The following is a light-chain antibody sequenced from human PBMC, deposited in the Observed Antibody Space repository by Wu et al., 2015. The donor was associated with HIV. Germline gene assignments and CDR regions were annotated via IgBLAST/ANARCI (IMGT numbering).Light chain of an antibody. V-gene: IGKV3D-15*02. CDR2: GAS. CDR3: QQYDESPFA. CDR1: QSVSTN. Sequence: EIVMTQSPATLSVSLGERATLSCRASQSVSTNLAWYQQKPGQAPRLLIHGASTRATGISARFSGSGSGTDFTLTISRLEPEDFAVYYCQQYDESPFAFGPGTKWISN. J-gene: IGKJ3*01.